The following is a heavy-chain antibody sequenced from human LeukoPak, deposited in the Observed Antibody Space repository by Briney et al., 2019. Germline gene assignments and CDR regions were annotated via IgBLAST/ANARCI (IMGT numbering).Heavy chain of an antibody. D-gene: IGHD6-13*01. CDR3: AREEAAAGSIDY. Sequence: GGSLRLSCAASGFTFSDYYMTWVRQAPGKGLEWVSSISSSSSYIYYADSVKGRFTISRDNAKNSLYLQMNSLRAEDTAVYYCAREEAAAGSIDYWGQGTLVTVSS. CDR2: ISSSSSYI. J-gene: IGHJ4*02. V-gene: IGHV3-21*01. CDR1: GFTFSDYY.